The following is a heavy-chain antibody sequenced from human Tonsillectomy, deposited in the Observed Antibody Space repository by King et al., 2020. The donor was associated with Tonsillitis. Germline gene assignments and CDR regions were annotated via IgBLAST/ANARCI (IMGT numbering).Heavy chain of an antibody. J-gene: IGHJ1*01. Sequence: QLQESGPGLVKPSETLSLTCSVSGGSISSSTYYWGWIRQPPGKGLEWIGSIYYSGNSFYNPSLKSRVTISVDTSKNDFSLTLSSVTAADTAVYYCAKTYSSTWYQNTEYFQHWGQGTLVTVTS. CDR1: GGSISSSTYY. CDR2: IYYSGNS. V-gene: IGHV4-39*01. CDR3: AKTYSSTWYQNTEYFQH. D-gene: IGHD6-13*01.